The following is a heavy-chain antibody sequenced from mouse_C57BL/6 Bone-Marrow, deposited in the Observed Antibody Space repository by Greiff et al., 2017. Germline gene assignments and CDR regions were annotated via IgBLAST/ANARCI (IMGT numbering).Heavy chain of an antibody. J-gene: IGHJ4*01. D-gene: IGHD1-1*01. CDR1: GYAFSSYW. CDR3: ARWITTVVERAMDY. Sequence: QVQLKQSGAELVKPGASVKISCKASGYAFSSYWMNWVKQRPGKGLEWIGQIYPGDGDTNYNGKFKGKATLTADKSSSTAYMQLSSLTSEDSAVYFCARWITTVVERAMDYWGQGTSVTVSS. CDR2: IYPGDGDT. V-gene: IGHV1-80*01.